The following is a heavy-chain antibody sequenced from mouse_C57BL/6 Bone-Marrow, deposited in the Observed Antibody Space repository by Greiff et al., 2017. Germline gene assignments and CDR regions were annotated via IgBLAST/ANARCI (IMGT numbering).Heavy chain of an antibody. Sequence: VQLQQPGAELVKPGASVKLSCKASGYTFTSYWMQWVKQGPGQGLEWIGEIDPSDSYTNYNQKFKGKATLTVDTSSSTAYMQLSSLTSEDSAVYYCARRGDYDYDGAWFAYWGQGTLVTVSA. D-gene: IGHD2-4*01. J-gene: IGHJ3*01. CDR3: ARRGDYDYDGAWFAY. CDR2: IDPSDSYT. CDR1: GYTFTSYW. V-gene: IGHV1-50*01.